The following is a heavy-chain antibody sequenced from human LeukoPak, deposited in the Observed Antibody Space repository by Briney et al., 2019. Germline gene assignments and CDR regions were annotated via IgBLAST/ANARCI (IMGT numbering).Heavy chain of an antibody. CDR2: ISNSGGST. D-gene: IGHD2-15*01. Sequence: GGSLRLACAASGFTFNTYAMTWVRQAPGKGPEWVSSISNSGGSTYYADSVKGRFTISRDNSKNTLYLQMNSLRPEDTAVYYCARDPGHCSGGSCYSILDYWGQGTLVTVSS. CDR3: ARDPGHCSGGSCYSILDY. J-gene: IGHJ4*02. CDR1: GFTFNTYA. V-gene: IGHV3-23*01.